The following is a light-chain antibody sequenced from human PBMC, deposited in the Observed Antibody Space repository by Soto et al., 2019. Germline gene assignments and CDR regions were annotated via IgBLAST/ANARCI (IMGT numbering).Light chain of an antibody. J-gene: IGKJ4*01. CDR2: GAS. CDR3: QQYSVWPLVT. V-gene: IGKV3-15*01. Sequence: EIVMTQSPATLSVSPGERATLYCRASQSVGTYLAWYQQKPGQTPRLLIFGASTRATGIPARFSGSGSGSEFTLTISSLQSEDFAVYSCQQYSVWPLVTFGGGTKVEFK. CDR1: QSVGTY.